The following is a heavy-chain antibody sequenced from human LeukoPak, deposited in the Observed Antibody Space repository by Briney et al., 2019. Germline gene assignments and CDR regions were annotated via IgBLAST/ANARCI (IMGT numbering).Heavy chain of an antibody. J-gene: IGHJ5*02. CDR3: ARQKGWDCSGGSCFNWFDP. D-gene: IGHD2-15*01. V-gene: IGHV4-59*08. Sequence: SETLPFTAMSPGGPFSGNYWGWFGQPPGKGLDGIGNIYYSGSTNYNPSLKSRVTISVDTSKNQFSLKLSSVTAADTAVYYCARQKGWDCSGGSCFNWFDPWGQGTLVTVSS. CDR1: GGPFSGNY. CDR2: IYYSGST.